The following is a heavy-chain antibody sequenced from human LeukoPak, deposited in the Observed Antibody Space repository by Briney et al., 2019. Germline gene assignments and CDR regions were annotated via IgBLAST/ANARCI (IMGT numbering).Heavy chain of an antibody. V-gene: IGHV3-7*01. CDR3: ARDDEQQLTRENYYYGMDV. Sequence: GGSLRLSCAASGFTLSSYWMSWVRQAPGKGLEWVANIKQDGSEKYYVDSVKGRFTISRDNAKNSLYLQMNSLRAEDTAVYYCARDDEQQLTRENYYYGMDVWGQGTTVTVSS. CDR2: IKQDGSEK. CDR1: GFTLSSYW. J-gene: IGHJ6*02. D-gene: IGHD6-13*01.